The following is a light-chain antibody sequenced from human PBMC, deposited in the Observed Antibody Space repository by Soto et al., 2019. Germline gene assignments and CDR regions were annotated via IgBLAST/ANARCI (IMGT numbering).Light chain of an antibody. J-gene: IGLJ1*01. V-gene: IGLV1-51*01. CDR1: NSHIGGNS. CDR3: GSWDRSLSAYV. CDR2: DDN. Sequence: SLLAPAPSGSSCPGQKRTISRPGSNSHIGGNSVSWYQQLPGTAPKLLIYDDNKRPSGIPDRFSGSKSGTSATLGITGFQTGDEADYYCGSWDRSLSAYVFGTGAKVSVL.